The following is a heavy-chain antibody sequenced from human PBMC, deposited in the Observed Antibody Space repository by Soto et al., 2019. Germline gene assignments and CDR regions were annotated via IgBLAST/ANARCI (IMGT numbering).Heavy chain of an antibody. CDR3: ARMYGRSWYQDY. V-gene: IGHV3-11*01. J-gene: IGHJ4*02. D-gene: IGHD6-13*01. Sequence: QVHLVESGGGLVKPGGSLRLSCAASGFTFSDYYMTWIRQAPGKGLEYVSYISSSGSITDSANSVKGRFTISRDNAKNSLYLQMNSLRAEDTAVYYCARMYGRSWYQDYWGQGTLVTVSS. CDR1: GFTFSDYY. CDR2: ISSSGSIT.